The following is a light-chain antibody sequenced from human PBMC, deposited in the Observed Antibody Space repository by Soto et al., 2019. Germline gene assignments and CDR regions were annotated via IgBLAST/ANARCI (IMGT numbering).Light chain of an antibody. V-gene: IGKV3-20*01. CDR2: GAS. J-gene: IGKJ1*01. CDR1: QSINNNY. Sequence: EIVLTQSPGTLSLSPGERATLSCRASQSINNNYLAWYQQKRGQAPRLLIYGASSRATGLPDRFSGSGSGTDFTLAISRLEREDFAVYYCQQYGGSPRTFGQGTKVEIK. CDR3: QQYGGSPRT.